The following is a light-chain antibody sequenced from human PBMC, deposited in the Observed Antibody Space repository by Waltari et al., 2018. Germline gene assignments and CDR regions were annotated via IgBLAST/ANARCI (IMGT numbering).Light chain of an antibody. V-gene: IGLV2-14*01. J-gene: IGLJ3*02. CDR1: SSDVGFYNY. Sequence: QSALTQPTSVSGSPGQSITISCTGTSSDVGFYNYVSWYQQYPVKVPHLLILDVSDLPAGGSSRFSGSKSGNTASLTISGLQADDEADYYCNSYTGSSSWVFGGGTKVTVL. CDR3: NSYTGSSSWV. CDR2: DVS.